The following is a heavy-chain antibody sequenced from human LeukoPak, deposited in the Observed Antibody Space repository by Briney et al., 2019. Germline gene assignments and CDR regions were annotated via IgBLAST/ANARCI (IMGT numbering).Heavy chain of an antibody. CDR1: GGSISSYY. V-gene: IGHV4-59*01. Sequence: SETLSLTCTVSGGSISSYYWSWIRQPPGKGLEWIGYIYYSGSTNYNPSLRSRVTISVDTYKNQFSLKLSSVTAADTAVYYCAREAYYYGSGRYYKGYYYYYGMDVWGQGTTVTVSS. CDR3: AREAYYYGSGRYYKGYYYYYGMDV. J-gene: IGHJ6*02. CDR2: IYYSGST. D-gene: IGHD3-10*01.